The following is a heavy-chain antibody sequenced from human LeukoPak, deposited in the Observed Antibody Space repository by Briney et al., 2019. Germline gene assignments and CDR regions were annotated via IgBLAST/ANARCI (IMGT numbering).Heavy chain of an antibody. J-gene: IGHJ4*02. V-gene: IGHV3-23*01. CDR3: AKDSTALYCGGDCYLDY. Sequence: QPGGSLRLSCAASGFPFSSYAMSWVRQAPGKGLEWVSAISGSGGSTYYADSVKGRFTISRDNSKNTLYLQMNSLRAEDTAVYYCAKDSTALYCGGDCYLDYWGQGTLVTVSS. CDR1: GFPFSSYA. D-gene: IGHD2-21*01. CDR2: ISGSGGST.